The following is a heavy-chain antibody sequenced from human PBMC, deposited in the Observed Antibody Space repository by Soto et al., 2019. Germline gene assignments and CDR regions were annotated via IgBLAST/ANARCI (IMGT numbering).Heavy chain of an antibody. CDR2: INPNSGGT. J-gene: IGHJ4*02. CDR1: GYTFTGYY. V-gene: IGHV1-2*04. CDR3: AKRSPYSTGWYSPIFDY. D-gene: IGHD6-13*01. Sequence: ASVKVYCKASGYTFTGYYMHWVRQAPGQVLEWMGWINPNSGGTNYAQKFQGWVTMTRDTSISTAYMELSSLRDDDTAVYFCAKRSPYSTGWYSPIFDYWGQGALVTVSS.